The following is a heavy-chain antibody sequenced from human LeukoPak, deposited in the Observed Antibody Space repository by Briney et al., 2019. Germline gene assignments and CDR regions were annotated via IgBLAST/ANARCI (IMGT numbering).Heavy chain of an antibody. V-gene: IGHV4-39*07. CDR1: GGSISSSSYY. J-gene: IGHJ5*02. CDR2: IYYSGST. CDR3: ARDFWSGSNWFDP. Sequence: PSETLSLTCTVSGGSISSSSYYWGWIRQPPGKGLEWIGSIYYSGSTYNTPSLKSRVTISVDTSKNQFSLKLSSVTAADTAVYYCARDFWSGSNWFDPWGQGTLVTVSS. D-gene: IGHD3-3*01.